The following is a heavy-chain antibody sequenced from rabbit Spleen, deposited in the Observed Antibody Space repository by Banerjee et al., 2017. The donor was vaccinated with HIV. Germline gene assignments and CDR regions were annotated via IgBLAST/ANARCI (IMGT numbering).Heavy chain of an antibody. Sequence: QEQLEESGGGLVKPEGSLTLTCTASGFSFSSSYYMCWVRQAPGKGLEWIACIDGGGSVNAYYASWVKGRFTIAKPSSTTVALQMPSLTAADTATYFCAKDLPGAIGWNFDLWGQGTLVTVS. V-gene: IGHV1S45*01. J-gene: IGHJ4*01. CDR1: GFSFSSSYY. CDR2: IDGGGSVNA. CDR3: AKDLPGAIGWNFDL. D-gene: IGHD3-1*01.